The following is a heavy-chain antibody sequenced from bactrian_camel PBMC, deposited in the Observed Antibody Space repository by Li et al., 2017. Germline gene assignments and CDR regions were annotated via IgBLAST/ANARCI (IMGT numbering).Heavy chain of an antibody. J-gene: IGHJ4*01. CDR3: ASLSAVASTSMKSH. Sequence: DVQLVESGGGLVQPGGSLRLSCAASGFTFRNYDMSWVRQAPGKGLEWVSTIDRGGGTTYYTDSVKGRFTISRDNAKNTVYLQMNSLKYEDTAVYYCASLSAVASTSMKSHWGQGTQVTVS. V-gene: IGHV3S40*01. D-gene: IGHD4*01. CDR2: IDRGGGTT. CDR1: GFTFRNYD.